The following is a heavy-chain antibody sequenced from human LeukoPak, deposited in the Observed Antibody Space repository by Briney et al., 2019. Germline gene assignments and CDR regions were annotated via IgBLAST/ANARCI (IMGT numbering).Heavy chain of an antibody. CDR2: ISYDGSNK. CDR1: GFTFSSYA. J-gene: IGHJ3*02. CDR3: ARTLNPGSYYGGDAFDI. D-gene: IGHD1-26*01. V-gene: IGHV3-30-3*01. Sequence: GRSLRLSCAASGFTFSSYAMHWVRQAPGKGLEWVAVISYDGSNKYYADSVKGRFTISRDNSKNTLYLQMNSLRAEDTAVYYCARTLNPGSYYGGDAFDIWGQGTMVTVSS.